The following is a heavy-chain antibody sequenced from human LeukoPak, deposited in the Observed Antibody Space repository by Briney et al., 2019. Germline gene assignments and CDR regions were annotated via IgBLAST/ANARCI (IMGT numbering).Heavy chain of an antibody. V-gene: IGHV3-23*01. J-gene: IGHJ4*02. CDR3: AKVPKKTYYFDY. CDR2: ITGSGGST. CDR1: GFTFSSYA. Sequence: GGSLRLSCAASGFTFSSYAMNWVRQAPGEGLEWVSAITGSGGSTYYADSVKGRFTISRDNSKNTLYLQMSSLRAEDTAVYYCAKVPKKTYYFDYWGQGTLVTVSS.